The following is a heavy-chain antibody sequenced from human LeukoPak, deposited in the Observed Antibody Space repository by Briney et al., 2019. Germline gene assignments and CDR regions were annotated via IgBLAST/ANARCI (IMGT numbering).Heavy chain of an antibody. CDR3: ARGYYGSGSHGAFDY. J-gene: IGHJ4*02. Sequence: PSETLSLTCTVSGGSISSYYWSWIRQPPGKGLEWIGYIYYSGSTNYNPSLKSRVTISVDTSRNQFSLKLSSVIAADTAVYYCARGYYGSGSHGAFDYWGQGTLVTVSS. D-gene: IGHD3-10*01. V-gene: IGHV4-59*12. CDR1: GGSISSYY. CDR2: IYYSGST.